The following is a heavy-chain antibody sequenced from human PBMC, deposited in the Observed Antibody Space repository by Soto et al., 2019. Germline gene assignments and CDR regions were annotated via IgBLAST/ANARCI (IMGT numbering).Heavy chain of an antibody. J-gene: IGHJ5*02. D-gene: IGHD5-18*01. CDR3: ARGRGYSYDHNWFDP. CDR2: MNPNSGNT. Sequence: QVQLAQSGAEVKKPGASVEVSCKASEYTFTGYDINWVRQATGQGLEWMGWMNPNSGNTGYAQKFQGRVTKTRNTSISTAYMELSSLRSEDTAVYYCARGRGYSYDHNWFDPWGQGTLVTVSS. V-gene: IGHV1-8*01. CDR1: EYTFTGYD.